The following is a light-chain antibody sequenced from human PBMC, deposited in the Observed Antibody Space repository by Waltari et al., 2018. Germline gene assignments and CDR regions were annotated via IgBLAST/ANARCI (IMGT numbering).Light chain of an antibody. J-gene: IGLJ2*01. V-gene: IGLV1-44*01. Sequence: QSVLTQAPSASGTPGQRVTISCSGSPSDLGSNRVNWYQQLPGTAPKLLIYANNQRPSGVPDRFSGSKSGTSASLAIRGLQSDDEAAYYCATWDDSLNGPVFGGGTKLTVL. CDR1: PSDLGSNR. CDR3: ATWDDSLNGPV. CDR2: ANN.